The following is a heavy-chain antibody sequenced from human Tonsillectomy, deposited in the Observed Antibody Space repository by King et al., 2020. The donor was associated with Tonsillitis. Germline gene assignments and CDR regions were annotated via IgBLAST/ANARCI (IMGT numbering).Heavy chain of an antibody. CDR3: ARDRVSTGYFDF. CDR1: GFSISSGFY. Sequence: QLQESGPGLVKPSETLSLTCAVSGFSISSGFYWGWIRQSPGKGLEWIATMYHNGRTYYNPYLKSRVTTSVDTSKNQFSLKLYSVTAADTAVYYCARDRVSTGYFDFWGPGSLVAVSS. CDR2: MYHNGRT. D-gene: IGHD2-8*02. V-gene: IGHV4-38-2*02. J-gene: IGHJ4*02.